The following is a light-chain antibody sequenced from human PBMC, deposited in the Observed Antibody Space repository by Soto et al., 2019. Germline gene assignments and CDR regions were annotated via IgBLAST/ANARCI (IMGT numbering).Light chain of an antibody. CDR3: QSYDTSLGDSRV. J-gene: IGLJ1*01. V-gene: IGLV1-40*01. CDR1: RSNFGAGYD. Sequence: QPVLTQPPSVSGAPGQRVTISCTGSRSNFGAGYDVHWYQQLPGTAPKLLIYGNSNRPSGVPDRFSGSRSGTSASLAITGLQDEDEADYYCQSYDTSLGDSRVFGTGTKLTVL. CDR2: GNS.